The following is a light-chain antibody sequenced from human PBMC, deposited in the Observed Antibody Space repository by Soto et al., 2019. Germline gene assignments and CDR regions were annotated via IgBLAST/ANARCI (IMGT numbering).Light chain of an antibody. CDR1: SSDVGSYNL. J-gene: IGLJ2*01. CDR2: EGS. V-gene: IGLV2-23*01. Sequence: QSALTQPASVSGSPGQSITISCTGTSSDVGSYNLVSWYQQHPGKAPKLMIYEGSKRPSGVSNRFAGSKTGNTGSLTNSGLQAEDEADYYCCAYAGSSTVVFGGGTKVTVL. CDR3: CAYAGSSTVV.